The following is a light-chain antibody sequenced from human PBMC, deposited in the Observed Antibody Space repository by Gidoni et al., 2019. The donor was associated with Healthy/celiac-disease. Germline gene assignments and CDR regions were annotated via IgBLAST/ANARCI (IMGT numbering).Light chain of an antibody. CDR1: ESIGRW. J-gene: IGKJ1*01. Sequence: DIQMTQSPSTLSASVGDSVTITCRGSESIGRWLAWLKQNGGNAPKLRMYEAYKLEGGVPSRFRGSGAGTQFTLTLSSLQADDLATYYCQRYKTYPWTCGQGTKGEVK. CDR2: EAY. V-gene: IGKV1-5*03. CDR3: QRYKTYPWT.